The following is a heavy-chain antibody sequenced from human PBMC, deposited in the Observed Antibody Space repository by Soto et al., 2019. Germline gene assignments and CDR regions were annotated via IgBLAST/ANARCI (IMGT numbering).Heavy chain of an antibody. CDR2: INHSGST. J-gene: IGHJ6*02. V-gene: IGHV4-34*01. CDR3: AREAYGMDV. Sequence: PSETLSLTCAVYGGSFSGYYWSWIRQPPGKGLEWIGEINHSGSTNYNPSLKSRVTISVDTSKNQFSLKLSSVTAADTAVYYCAREAYGMDVWGQGTKVTVSS. CDR1: GGSFSGYY.